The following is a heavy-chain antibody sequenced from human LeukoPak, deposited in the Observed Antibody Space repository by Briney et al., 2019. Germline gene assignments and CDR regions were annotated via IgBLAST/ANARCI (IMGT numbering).Heavy chain of an antibody. J-gene: IGHJ5*02. CDR3: ARATTVTTGTWFDP. CDR1: GYSISSGYY. D-gene: IGHD4-17*01. V-gene: IGHV4-38-2*01. CDR2: IYHSGST. Sequence: SETLSLTCAVSGYSISSGYYWGWIRQPPGQGLEWIGSIYHSGSTYYNPSLKSRVTISVDTSKNQFSLKLSSVTAADTAVYYCARATTVTTGTWFDPWGQGTLVTVSS.